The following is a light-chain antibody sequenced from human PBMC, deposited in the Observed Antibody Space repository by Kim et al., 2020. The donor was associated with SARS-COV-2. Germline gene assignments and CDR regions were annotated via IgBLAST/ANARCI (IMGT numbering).Light chain of an antibody. J-gene: IGLJ3*02. Sequence: SVSPGQTANITCAGAKLGDKYASWYQQKPGQSPVLVIYEDNKRPSGIPERFSGSSSGNTATLTISGTQTMDEADYYCQAWDSSTWVFGGGTQLTVL. V-gene: IGLV3-1*01. CDR2: EDN. CDR1: KLGDKY. CDR3: QAWDSSTWV.